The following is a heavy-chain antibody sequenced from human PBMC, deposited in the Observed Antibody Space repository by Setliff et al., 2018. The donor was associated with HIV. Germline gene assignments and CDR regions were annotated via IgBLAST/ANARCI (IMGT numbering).Heavy chain of an antibody. CDR2: IFYTGST. J-gene: IGHJ4*02. Sequence: SETLSLTCTVSGGSISSYYWTWLRQFPGKGLEWIGFIFYTGSTTYNPSLNSRVTISVDTSKNQFSLKLSSVTAADTAVYYCATHGAQWGQGTLVTVSS. D-gene: IGHD1-26*01. CDR1: GGSISSYY. CDR3: ATHGAQ. V-gene: IGHV4-59*08.